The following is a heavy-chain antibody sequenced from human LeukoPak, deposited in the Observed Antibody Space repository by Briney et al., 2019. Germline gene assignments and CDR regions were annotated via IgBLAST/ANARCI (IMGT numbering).Heavy chain of an antibody. Sequence: GSLRLSCAAPGFTFSSYDMHWVRQAPGKGLEWVAFIRYDGSNKYYADSVEGRFTISRDNSKNTLYLQMNSLRAEDTAVYYCAKTYFDWLLRYYYYYYMDVWGKGTTVTVSS. V-gene: IGHV3-30*02. CDR1: GFTFSSYD. CDR2: IRYDGSNK. J-gene: IGHJ6*03. D-gene: IGHD3-9*01. CDR3: AKTYFDWLLRYYYYYYMDV.